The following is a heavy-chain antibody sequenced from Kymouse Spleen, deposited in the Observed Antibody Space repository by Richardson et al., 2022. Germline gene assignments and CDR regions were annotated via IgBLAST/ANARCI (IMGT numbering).Heavy chain of an antibody. CDR1: GFTFSSYG. Sequence: QVQLVESGGGVVQPGRSLRLSCAASGFTFSSYGMHWVRQAPGKGLEWVAVIWYDGSNKYYADSVKGRFTISRDNSKNTLYLQMNSLRAEDTAVYYCASGYYGSGGPGYYGMDVWGQGTTVTVSS. D-gene: IGHD3-10*01. CDR3: ASGYYGSGGPGYYGMDV. CDR2: IWYDGSNK. V-gene: IGHV3-33*01. J-gene: IGHJ6*02.